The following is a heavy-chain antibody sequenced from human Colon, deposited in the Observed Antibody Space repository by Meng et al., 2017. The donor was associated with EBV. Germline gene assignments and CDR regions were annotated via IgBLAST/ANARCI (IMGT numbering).Heavy chain of an antibody. V-gene: IGHV4-4*03. D-gene: IGHD2-21*02. CDR1: GGSLSMRSG. J-gene: IGHJ4*02. CDR2: NYHSGST. Sequence: GPVSVQHPGTLSLSCPASGGSLSMRSGWSGVRQPPGKGLEWTGENYHSGSTNYNPSLKSRVTISVDGSKNQFSLRLSSVTAADTAVYYCARVGAYCGGDCYHPRWGQGTLVTVSS. CDR3: ARVGAYCGGDCYHPR.